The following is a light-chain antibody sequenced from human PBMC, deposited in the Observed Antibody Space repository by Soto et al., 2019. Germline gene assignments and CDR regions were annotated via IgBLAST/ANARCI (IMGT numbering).Light chain of an antibody. CDR3: QQYGSSPPMYT. J-gene: IGKJ2*01. Sequence: EIVLTQSPGTLSLSPGERATLSCRASQSVSSSYLAWYQQKPGQAPRLLIYGASSRATGIPDRFSGSGSETDFTLTISRLEPEEFAVYYCQQYGSSPPMYTFGLGTKLEIK. CDR2: GAS. V-gene: IGKV3-20*01. CDR1: QSVSSSY.